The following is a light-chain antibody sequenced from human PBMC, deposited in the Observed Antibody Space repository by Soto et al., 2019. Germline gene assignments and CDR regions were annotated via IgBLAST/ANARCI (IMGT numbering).Light chain of an antibody. CDR2: EVT. J-gene: IGLJ1*01. V-gene: IGLV2-14*01. Sequence: QSVLTQPASVSGSPGQSITISCTGTSGDIGGYNYVSWYQQHPGKAPKLLISEVTNRPSGVSNRFSGSKSGNTASLTISGLQAEDEADYYCGSYRRSVYVFGTGTKVTVL. CDR1: SGDIGGYNY. CDR3: GSYRRSVYV.